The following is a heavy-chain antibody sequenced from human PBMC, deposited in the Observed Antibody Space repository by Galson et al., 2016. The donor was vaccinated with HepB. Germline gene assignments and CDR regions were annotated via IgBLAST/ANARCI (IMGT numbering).Heavy chain of an antibody. D-gene: IGHD1-14*01. CDR3: VRDRVAPLRLYNYYAMDV. J-gene: IGHJ6*02. Sequence: CAISGDSVSSDSATWNWIRQSPSRGLEWLGRTYYRSRWYDDYAVSVQSRITINPDTSKNQISLHLDSVTPEDTAVYYCVRDRVAPLRLYNYYAMDVWGQGTTVTVSS. V-gene: IGHV6-1*01. CDR1: GDSVSSDSAT. CDR2: TYYRSRWYD.